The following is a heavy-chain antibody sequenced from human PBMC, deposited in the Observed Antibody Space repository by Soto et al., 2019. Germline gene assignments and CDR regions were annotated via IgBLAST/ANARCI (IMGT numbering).Heavy chain of an antibody. CDR3: ARRGKGITGTTDYYYYGMDV. Sequence: PGESLKISCKGSGYSFTSYWISWVRQMPGKGLEWMGRIDPSDSYTNYSPSFQGHVTISADKSISTAYLQWSSLKASDTAMYYCARRGKGITGTTDYYYYGMDVWGQGTTVTAP. CDR1: GYSFTSYW. CDR2: IDPSDSYT. D-gene: IGHD1-20*01. V-gene: IGHV5-10-1*01. J-gene: IGHJ6*02.